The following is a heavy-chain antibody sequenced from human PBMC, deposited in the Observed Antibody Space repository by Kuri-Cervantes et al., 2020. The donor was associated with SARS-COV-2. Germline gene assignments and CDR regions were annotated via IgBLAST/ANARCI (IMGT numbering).Heavy chain of an antibody. V-gene: IGHV4-59*08. CDR2: IYYSGSI. CDR1: GGSISSYY. Sequence: ESLKISCTVSGGSISSYYWSWIRQPPGKGLEWVRYIYYSGSINYNPSLKSRVTISVHTSKNQFSLKLSSVTAADTAVYYCARLIVGATLAFDIWGQGTMVTVSS. J-gene: IGHJ3*02. CDR3: ARLIVGATLAFDI. D-gene: IGHD1-26*01.